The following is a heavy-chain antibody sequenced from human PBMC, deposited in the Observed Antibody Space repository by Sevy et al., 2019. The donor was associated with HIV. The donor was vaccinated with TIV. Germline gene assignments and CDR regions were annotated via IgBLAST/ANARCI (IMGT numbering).Heavy chain of an antibody. CDR1: GGSFSGYY. J-gene: IGHJ4*02. Sequence: SETLSLTCAVYGGSFSGYYWSWIRQPPGKGLEWIGEINHSGSTNYNPSLKSRVTISVDTSKNQFSLKLSSVTAADTAVYYCARGLTDYDYVWGGYRSPYYFDYWGQGTLVTVSS. V-gene: IGHV4-34*01. D-gene: IGHD3-16*02. CDR3: ARGLTDYDYVWGGYRSPYYFDY. CDR2: INHSGST.